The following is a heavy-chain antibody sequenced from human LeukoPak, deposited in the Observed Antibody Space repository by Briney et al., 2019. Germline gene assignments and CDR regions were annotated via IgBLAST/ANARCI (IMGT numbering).Heavy chain of an antibody. CDR2: ISSSGSTI. D-gene: IGHD3-10*01. Sequence: PGGSQRLSCAASGFTFSSYEMNWVRQAPGKGLEWVSYISSSGSTIYYADSVKGRFTISRDNAKNSLYLQMNSLRAEDTALYYCASLVRRFTGAFDIWGQGRIFTVSS. CDR3: ASLVRRFTGAFDI. CDR1: GFTFSSYE. V-gene: IGHV3-48*03. J-gene: IGHJ3*02.